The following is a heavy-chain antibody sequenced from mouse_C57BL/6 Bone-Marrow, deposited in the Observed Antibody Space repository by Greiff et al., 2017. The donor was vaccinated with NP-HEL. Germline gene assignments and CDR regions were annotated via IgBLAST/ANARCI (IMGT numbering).Heavy chain of an antibody. V-gene: IGHV1-81*01. J-gene: IGHJ4*01. Sequence: QVQLQQSGAELARPGASVKLSCKASGYTFTSYGISWVKQRTGQGLEWIGEIYPRSGNTYYNEKFKGKATFTADTSSNTAYMQLSSLTTEDSAIYYCASAPTVYAMDYWGQGTSVTVSS. CDR2: IYPRSGNT. D-gene: IGHD1-1*01. CDR1: GYTFTSYG. CDR3: ASAPTVYAMDY.